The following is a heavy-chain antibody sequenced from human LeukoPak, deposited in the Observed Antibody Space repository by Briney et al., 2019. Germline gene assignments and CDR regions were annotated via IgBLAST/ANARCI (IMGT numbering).Heavy chain of an antibody. CDR3: ARDSRGEYSSSSFDY. J-gene: IGHJ4*02. D-gene: IGHD6-6*01. V-gene: IGHV3-48*03. Sequence: PGGSLRLSCAASGFTFSSYEMHWVRQAPGKGLEWVSYISSSDSTIYYADSVKGRFTISRDNAKNSLYLQMNSLRAEDTAVYYCARDSRGEYSSSSFDYWGQGTLVTVSS. CDR2: ISSSDSTI. CDR1: GFTFSSYE.